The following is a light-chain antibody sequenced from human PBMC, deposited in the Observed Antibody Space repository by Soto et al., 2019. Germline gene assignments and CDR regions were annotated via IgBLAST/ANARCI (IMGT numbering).Light chain of an antibody. V-gene: IGKV4-1*01. CDR3: QQYYSTPWS. Sequence: DIVMTQSPDSLAVSLGERATINCKSSQSVLYSSNNKNYVAWYQQKPGQPPKLLIYWASTRESGVPDRFSGSGCGTDSTPTISSLQAEDGVVYDCQQYYSTPWSVGQGTKVEIK. J-gene: IGKJ1*01. CDR1: QSVLYSSNNKNY. CDR2: WAS.